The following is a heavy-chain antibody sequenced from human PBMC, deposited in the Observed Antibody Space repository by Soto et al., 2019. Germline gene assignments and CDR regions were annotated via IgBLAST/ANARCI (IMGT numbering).Heavy chain of an antibody. CDR3: AKGESITGWNTATWDAFDI. Sequence: GGSLRLSCAASGFTFSSYAMSWVRQAPGKGLEWVSAISGSGGSTYYADSVKGRFTISRDNSKNTLYLQMNSLRAEDTAVYYCAKGESITGWNTATWDAFDIWGQGTTVTVSS. D-gene: IGHD1-20*01. V-gene: IGHV3-23*01. CDR1: GFTFSSYA. CDR2: ISGSGGST. J-gene: IGHJ3*02.